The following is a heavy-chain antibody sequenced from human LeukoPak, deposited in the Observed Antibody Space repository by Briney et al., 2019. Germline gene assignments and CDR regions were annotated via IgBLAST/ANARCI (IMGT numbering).Heavy chain of an antibody. Sequence: SETLSLTCTVSGGSISSYYWSWIRQPPGKGLEWIGYIYYSGSTNYNPSLKSRVTISVDTSKNQFSLKLSSVTAADTAVYYCAGSAAGSDAFDYWGQGTLVTVSS. V-gene: IGHV4-59*08. CDR3: AGSAAGSDAFDY. D-gene: IGHD6-13*01. CDR1: GGSISSYY. J-gene: IGHJ4*02. CDR2: IYYSGST.